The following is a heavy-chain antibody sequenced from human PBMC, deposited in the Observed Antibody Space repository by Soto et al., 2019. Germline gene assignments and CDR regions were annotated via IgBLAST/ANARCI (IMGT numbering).Heavy chain of an antibody. J-gene: IGHJ6*03. Sequence: SETLSLTCTVSGGSISSYYWSWIRQPPGKGLEWIGYIYYSGSTNYNPSLKSRVTISVDTSKNQFSLKLSSVTAADTAVYYCARLVRRFLEGNYYYYYMDVWGKGTTVTVSS. D-gene: IGHD3-3*01. CDR2: IYYSGST. CDR3: ARLVRRFLEGNYYYYYMDV. V-gene: IGHV4-59*08. CDR1: GGSISSYY.